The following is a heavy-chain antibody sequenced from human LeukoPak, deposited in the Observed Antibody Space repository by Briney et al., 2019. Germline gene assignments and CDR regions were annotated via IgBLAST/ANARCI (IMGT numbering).Heavy chain of an antibody. CDR3: AKDYVREYSRLEFDY. CDR1: GFTFSSYA. D-gene: IGHD6-6*01. J-gene: IGHJ4*02. Sequence: GASLRLSCAASGFTFSSYAMSWVRQAPGKGLKWVSAISGSGGSTYYADSVKGRFTISRDNSKNTLYLQMNSLRAEDTAVYYCAKDYVREYSRLEFDYWGQGTLVTVSS. V-gene: IGHV3-23*01. CDR2: ISGSGGST.